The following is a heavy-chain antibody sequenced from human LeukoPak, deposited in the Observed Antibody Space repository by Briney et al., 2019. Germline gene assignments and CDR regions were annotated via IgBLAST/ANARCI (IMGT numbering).Heavy chain of an antibody. CDR1: GGSISSGSYY. V-gene: IGHV4-61*01. J-gene: IGHJ3*02. D-gene: IGHD1-7*01. CDR3: ARDRQPYNWNYYVPDAFDI. CDR2: IYYSGST. Sequence: SQTLSLTCTVSGGSISSGSYYWSWIRQPPGKGLEWIGYIYYSGSTNYNPSLKSRVTISVDTSKNQFSLKLSSVTAADTAVYYCARDRQPYNWNYYVPDAFDIWGQGTMVTVSS.